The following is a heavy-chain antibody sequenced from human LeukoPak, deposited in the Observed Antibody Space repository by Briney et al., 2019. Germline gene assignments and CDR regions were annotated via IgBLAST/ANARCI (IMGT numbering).Heavy chain of an antibody. CDR1: GGSFSGYY. D-gene: IGHD5-18*01. V-gene: IGHV4-34*01. Sequence: SETLSLTCAVYGGSFSGYYWSWIRQPPGKGLEWIGEINHSGSTNYNPSLKSRATISVDTSKNQFSLKLSSVTAADTAVYYCARRTDTRGYRRFDYWGQGTLVTVSS. CDR2: INHSGST. J-gene: IGHJ4*02. CDR3: ARRTDTRGYRRFDY.